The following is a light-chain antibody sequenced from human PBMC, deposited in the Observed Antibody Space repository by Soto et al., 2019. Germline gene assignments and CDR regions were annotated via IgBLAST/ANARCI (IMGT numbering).Light chain of an antibody. CDR1: SSDVGDYNY. V-gene: IGLV2-8*01. Sequence: QSVLTQPPSASGSPGQSVTISCTGTSSDVGDYNYVSWYQHHPSKAPKLMIYEVTKRPSGVPDRFSGSKSGNTASLTVSGLQAEDEADYYCSSYAGTNNPYVFGTGTKVTVL. CDR3: SSYAGTNNPYV. J-gene: IGLJ1*01. CDR2: EVT.